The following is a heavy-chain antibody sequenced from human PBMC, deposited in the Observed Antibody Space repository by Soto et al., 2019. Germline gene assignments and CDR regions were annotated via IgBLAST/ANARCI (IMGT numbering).Heavy chain of an antibody. CDR2: MNPNSGNT. CDR1: GYTFTSYD. CDR3: ARGVNYGNYSRWLDP. Sequence: QVQLVQSGAEVKKPGASVKVSCKASGYTFTSYDINWVRQATGQGLEYLGWMNPNSGNTGYVQKFQGRVTETRNTSISTAYMELTSLRSEATAEYYCARGVNYGNYSRWLDPWGQGPLGTVS. J-gene: IGHJ5*02. D-gene: IGHD4-17*01. V-gene: IGHV1-8*01.